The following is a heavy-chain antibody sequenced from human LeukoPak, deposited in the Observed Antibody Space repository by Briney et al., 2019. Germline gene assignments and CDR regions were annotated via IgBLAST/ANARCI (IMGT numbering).Heavy chain of an antibody. CDR2: INWNGGST. CDR1: GFTFDDYG. Sequence: GGSMRLSCPASGFTFDDYGMSWVRQAAGTGLEWVSGINWNGGSTGYADSVKGRFTISRDNAKNSLYLEMSSLRAEDTAEYYCARLFGEVTIYDYWGQGTLVTVSS. J-gene: IGHJ4*02. D-gene: IGHD3-10*01. CDR3: ARLFGEVTIYDY. V-gene: IGHV3-20*04.